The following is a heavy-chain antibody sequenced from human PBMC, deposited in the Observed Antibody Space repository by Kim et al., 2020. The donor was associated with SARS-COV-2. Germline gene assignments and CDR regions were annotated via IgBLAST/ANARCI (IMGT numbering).Heavy chain of an antibody. D-gene: IGHD3-10*01. J-gene: IGHJ6*02. CDR3: ARDSLLWFGEGVGMDV. CDR2: INAGNGNT. CDR1: GYTFTSYA. Sequence: SVKVSCKASGYTFTSYAMHWVRQAPGQRLEWMGWINAGNGNTKYSQKFQGRVTITRDTSASTAYMELSSLRSEDTAVYYCARDSLLWFGEGVGMDVWGQGTTVTVSS. V-gene: IGHV1-3*01.